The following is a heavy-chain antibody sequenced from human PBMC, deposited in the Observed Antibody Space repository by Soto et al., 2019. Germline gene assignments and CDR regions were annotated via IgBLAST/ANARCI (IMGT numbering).Heavy chain of an antibody. CDR2: INAGNGNT. V-gene: IGHV1-3*01. CDR3: ASDLGGWPDY. D-gene: IGHD6-19*01. J-gene: IGHJ4*02. CDR1: GYTFTSYA. Sequence: QVQLVQSGAEVKKPGASLKVSCKASGYTFTSYAIHWVRQAPGQRLEWMGWINAGNGNTKYSQKFQDRVTITRDTSASTAYMERSSGRAEDTAVYYCASDLGGWPDYWGQGTLVTVSS.